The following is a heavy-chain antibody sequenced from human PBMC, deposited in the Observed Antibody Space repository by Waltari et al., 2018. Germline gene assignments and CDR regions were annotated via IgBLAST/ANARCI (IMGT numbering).Heavy chain of an antibody. J-gene: IGHJ3*01. CDR3: AFRGAFDV. CDR1: GYTFIDYY. CDR2: IDPENGET. Sequence: EVQLVQSGTEVKKPGATVRVTCKTYGYTFIDYYIHWVQQAPGKGLQWMGHIDPENGETVYAEKFRDRITITADKSTDTVYMELSGLRFKDTAMYYCAFRGAFDVWGQGTVVSVSS. V-gene: IGHV1-69-2*01.